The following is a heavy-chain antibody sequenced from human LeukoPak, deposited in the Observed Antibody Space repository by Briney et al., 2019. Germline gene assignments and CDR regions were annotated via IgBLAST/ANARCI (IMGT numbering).Heavy chain of an antibody. D-gene: IGHD2-15*01. CDR3: VTDRATQYFDY. CDR2: IWYDGSNK. V-gene: IGHV3-33*01. CDR1: GLTFRSYG. Sequence: GRSLRLSCAASGLTFRSYGMHWVRQAPGKGLEWVAFIWYDGSNKYYADSVKGRFTISRDDSRNTLFLQMNSLRVEDTAVYYCVTDRATQYFDYWGQGTLVSVPS. J-gene: IGHJ4*02.